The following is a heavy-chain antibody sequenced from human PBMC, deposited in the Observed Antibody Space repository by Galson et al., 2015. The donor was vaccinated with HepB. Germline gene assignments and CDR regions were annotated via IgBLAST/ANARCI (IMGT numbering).Heavy chain of an antibody. D-gene: IGHD2-2*01. J-gene: IGHJ6*03. CDR2: ISGSGGST. CDR3: AKEDIVVVPALGDYYYYYYMDV. Sequence: SLRLSCAASGFTFSSYAMSWVRQAPGKGLEWVSAISGSGGSTYYADSVKGRFTISRDNSKNTLYLQMNSLRAEDTAVYYCAKEDIVVVPALGDYYYYYYMDVWGKGTTVTVSS. V-gene: IGHV3-23*01. CDR1: GFTFSSYA.